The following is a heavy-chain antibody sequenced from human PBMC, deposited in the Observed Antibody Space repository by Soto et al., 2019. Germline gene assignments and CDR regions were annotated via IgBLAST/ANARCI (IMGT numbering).Heavy chain of an antibody. D-gene: IGHD6-13*01. CDR1: GGSISSYY. J-gene: IGHJ3*02. CDR2: IYYSGST. CDR3: GREEGYDAFDI. Sequence: PSETLSLTCTVSGGSISSYYWSWIRQPPGKGLEWIGYIYYSGSTNYNPSLKSRVTISVDTSKNQFSLKLSSVTAADTAVYYCGREEGYDAFDIWGQGTMVT. V-gene: IGHV4-59*01.